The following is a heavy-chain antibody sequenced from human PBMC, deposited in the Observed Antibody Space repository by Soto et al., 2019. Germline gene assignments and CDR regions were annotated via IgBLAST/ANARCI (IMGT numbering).Heavy chain of an antibody. CDR1: GGSFRGYF. CDR2: INDSGNT. J-gene: IGHJ4*02. D-gene: IGHD3-16*01. Sequence: SETLSLTCAVSGGSFRGYFWSRIRQSPAKGLEWIGVINDSGNTYYNPSFKSRLTISVDTSTSQISLRLTSVTAADSAVYYCQGGDFWGQGTRVTVSS. CDR3: QGGDF. V-gene: IGHV4-34*01.